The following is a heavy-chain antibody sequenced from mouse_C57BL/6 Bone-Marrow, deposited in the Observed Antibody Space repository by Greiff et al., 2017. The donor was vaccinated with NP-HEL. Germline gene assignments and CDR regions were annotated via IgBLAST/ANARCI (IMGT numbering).Heavy chain of an antibody. CDR3: ARSRYVLRRYWYFDV. Sequence: QVQLQQSGAELVRPGTSVKVSCKASGYAFTNYLIEWVKQRPGQGLEWIGVINPGSGGTNYNEKFKGKATLTADKSSSTAYMQLGSLTSEDSAVYFCARSRYVLRRYWYFDVWGTGTTVTVSS. CDR1: GYAFTNYL. V-gene: IGHV1-54*01. D-gene: IGHD2-12*01. CDR2: INPGSGGT. J-gene: IGHJ1*03.